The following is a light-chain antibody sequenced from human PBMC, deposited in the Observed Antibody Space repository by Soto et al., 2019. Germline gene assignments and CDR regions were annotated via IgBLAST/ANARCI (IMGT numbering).Light chain of an antibody. CDR1: SSDVGNYIF. Sequence: QSALTQPASVSGSPGQSITISCTGTSSDVGNYIFVSWYRQHPGKAPKLMIYDINNRPSGVSNRFSGSKSGNTASLTISGLQAEYEADYYCVSYTTRASYVVGTGTKLTVL. CDR2: DIN. J-gene: IGLJ1*01. V-gene: IGLV2-14*01. CDR3: VSYTTRASYV.